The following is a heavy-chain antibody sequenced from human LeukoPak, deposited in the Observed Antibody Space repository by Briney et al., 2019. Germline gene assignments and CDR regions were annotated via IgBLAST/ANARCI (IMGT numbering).Heavy chain of an antibody. Sequence: GGSLRLSCATSGFSFSSYAMSWVRQAPGKGLEWVSYISSSGSTIYYADSVKGRFTISRDNAKNSLYLQMNSLRAEDTAVYYCAELGITMIGGVWGKGTTVTISS. D-gene: IGHD3-10*02. V-gene: IGHV3-48*03. CDR1: GFSFSSYA. J-gene: IGHJ6*04. CDR3: AELGITMIGGV. CDR2: ISSSGSTI.